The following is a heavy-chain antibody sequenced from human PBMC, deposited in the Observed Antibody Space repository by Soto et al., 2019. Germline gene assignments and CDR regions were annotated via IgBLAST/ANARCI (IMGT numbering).Heavy chain of an antibody. Sequence: ASVKVSCKASGYTFTSYYMHWVRQAPGQGLEWMGIINPSGGSTSYAQKFQGRVTMTKNTLYLQMNSLRAEDTAVYYCARDRIYDSSGFPSYHVDYWGQGTLVTVSS. CDR3: ARDRIYDSSGFPSYHVDY. J-gene: IGHJ4*02. V-gene: IGHV1-46*01. CDR1: GYTFTSYY. CDR2: INPSGGST. D-gene: IGHD3-22*01.